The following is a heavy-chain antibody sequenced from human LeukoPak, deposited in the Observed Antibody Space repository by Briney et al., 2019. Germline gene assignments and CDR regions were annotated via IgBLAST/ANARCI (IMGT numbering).Heavy chain of an antibody. V-gene: IGHV3-9*01. CDR2: ITWNSDAI. D-gene: IGHD3-10*01. CDR1: GFAFDDYA. CDR3: ARDPMVRGVIFYYYYYMDV. Sequence: GGSLRLSCAASGFAFDDYAMHWVRQAPGKGLEWVSGITWNSDAIGYADSVKGRFTISRDNAKNSLYLQMNSLRAEDTALYYCARDPMVRGVIFYYYYYMDVWGKGTTVTVSS. J-gene: IGHJ6*03.